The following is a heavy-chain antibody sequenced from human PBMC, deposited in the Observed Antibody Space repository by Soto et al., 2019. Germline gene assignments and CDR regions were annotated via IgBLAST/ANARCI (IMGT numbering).Heavy chain of an antibody. Sequence: QVQLVESGGGVVQPGRSLRLSCAASGFTFSSYGMHWVRQAPGKGLEWVAVISYDGSNKYYADSVKGRFTISRDNSKNTLYLQMYSLRAEDTAVYYCAKDRALGGYFDWLVDYWGQGTLVTVSS. V-gene: IGHV3-30*18. CDR3: AKDRALGGYFDWLVDY. D-gene: IGHD3-9*01. CDR1: GFTFSSYG. J-gene: IGHJ4*02. CDR2: ISYDGSNK.